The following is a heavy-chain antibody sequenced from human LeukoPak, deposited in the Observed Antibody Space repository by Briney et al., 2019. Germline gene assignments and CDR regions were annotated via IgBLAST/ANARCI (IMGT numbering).Heavy chain of an antibody. CDR2: INPSGGST. J-gene: IGHJ5*02. Sequence: ASVKVSCKASGYTFTSYYMHWVRQAPGQGLEWMGIINPSGGSTSYAQKFQGRVTITTDESTSTAYMELSSLRSEDTAVYYCARGGYTTWFDPWGQGTLVTVSS. CDR1: GYTFTSYY. D-gene: IGHD3-22*01. CDR3: ARGGYTTWFDP. V-gene: IGHV1-46*01.